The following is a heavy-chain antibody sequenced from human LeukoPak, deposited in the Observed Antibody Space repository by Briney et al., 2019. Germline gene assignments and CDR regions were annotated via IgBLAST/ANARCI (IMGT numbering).Heavy chain of an antibody. CDR3: ARARGSGSYSIIT. Sequence: GGSLRLSCAGSGFNFRDHWMSWLRQAPGKGPEWVAHIKPDGSEKYYVDSVKGRFIISRDDARNSLSLQMNSLRAEDTAVYYCARARGSGSYSIITWGQGTLVTVSS. D-gene: IGHD3-10*01. J-gene: IGHJ1*01. CDR1: GFNFRDHW. V-gene: IGHV3-7*04. CDR2: IKPDGSEK.